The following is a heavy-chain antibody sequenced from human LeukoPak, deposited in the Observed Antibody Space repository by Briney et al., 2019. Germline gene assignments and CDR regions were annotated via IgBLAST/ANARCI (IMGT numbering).Heavy chain of an antibody. V-gene: IGHV3-30*02. Sequence: GGSLRLSCAASGFTFSIYGMHWVRQAPGKGLEWVAFIRYDGSYKYYADSVKGRFTISRDNSKNTLFLQMKRLRPEETALYYCAKGVVGGYYGWGGDYWGQGTLVTVSS. CDR1: GFTFSIYG. D-gene: IGHD3-10*01. J-gene: IGHJ4*02. CDR3: AKGVVGGYYGWGGDY. CDR2: IRYDGSYK.